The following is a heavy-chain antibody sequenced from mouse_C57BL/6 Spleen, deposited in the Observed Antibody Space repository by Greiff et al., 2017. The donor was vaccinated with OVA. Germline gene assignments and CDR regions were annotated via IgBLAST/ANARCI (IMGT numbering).Heavy chain of an antibody. Sequence: QVQLQQSGAELVKPGASVKISCKASGYAFSSYWMNWVKQRPGKGLEWIGQIYPGDGDTNYNGKFKGKATLTADKSSSTAYMQLSSLTSEDSAVYFCARSGVPYAMDYWGQGTSVTVSS. CDR3: ARSGVPYAMDY. J-gene: IGHJ4*01. CDR2: IYPGDGDT. V-gene: IGHV1-80*01. CDR1: GYAFSSYW. D-gene: IGHD6-1*01.